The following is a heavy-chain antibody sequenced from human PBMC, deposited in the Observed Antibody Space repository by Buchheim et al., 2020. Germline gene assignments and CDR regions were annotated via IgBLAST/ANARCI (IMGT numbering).Heavy chain of an antibody. CDR3: ASWGYCGGDCYSPFDP. CDR1: GGTFSSYA. J-gene: IGHJ5*02. Sequence: QVQLVQSGAEVKKPGSSVKVSCKASGGTFSSYAISWVRQAPGQGLEWMGRIIPILDIANYAQKFQGRVTITADKSTSTAYMVLSSLRSEDTAVYYCASWGYCGGDCYSPFDPWGQGTL. V-gene: IGHV1-69*04. D-gene: IGHD2-21*02. CDR2: IIPILDIA.